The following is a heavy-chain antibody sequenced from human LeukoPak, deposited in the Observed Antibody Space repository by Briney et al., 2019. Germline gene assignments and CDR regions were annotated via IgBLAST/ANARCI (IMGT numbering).Heavy chain of an antibody. CDR3: ARAQGATAKFDY. CDR1: GYTFTSYD. D-gene: IGHD2-21*02. CDR2: MNPNSGNT. Sequence: ASVKISCKASGYTFTSYDINWVRQATGHGLEWMGWMNPNSGNTGYAQRFQGRVTITRDTSISTAYLELSSLRSEDTAVYYCARAQGATAKFDYWGQGTLVTVSS. J-gene: IGHJ4*02. V-gene: IGHV1-8*03.